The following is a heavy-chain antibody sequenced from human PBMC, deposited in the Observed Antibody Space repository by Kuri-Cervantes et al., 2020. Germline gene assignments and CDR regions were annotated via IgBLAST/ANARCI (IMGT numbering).Heavy chain of an antibody. J-gene: IGHJ5*02. V-gene: IGHV3-53*01. Sequence: GGSLRLSCAASGFTVSSNYMSWVRQAPGKGLEGVSVIYSGGSTYYADSVKGRFTISRDNSKNTLYLQMNSLRAEDTAVYYCARGVVVAATLGWFDPWGQGTLVTVSS. CDR2: IYSGGST. D-gene: IGHD2-15*01. CDR3: ARGVVVAATLGWFDP. CDR1: GFTVSSNY.